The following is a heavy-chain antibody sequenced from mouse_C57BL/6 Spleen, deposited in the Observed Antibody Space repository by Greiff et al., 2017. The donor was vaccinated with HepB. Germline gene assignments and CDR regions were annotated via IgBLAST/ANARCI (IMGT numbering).Heavy chain of an antibody. CDR2: INPYNGGT. V-gene: IGHV1-19*01. D-gene: IGHD4-1*02. CDR1: GYTFTDYY. CDR3: ARSTGTSYYFDY. J-gene: IGHJ2*01. Sequence: VQLHQSGPVLVKPGASVKMSCKASGYTFTDYYMNWVKQSHGKSLEWIGVINPYNGGTSYNQKFKGKATLTVDKSSSTAYMELNSLTSEDSAVYYCARSTGTSYYFDYWGQGTTLTVSS.